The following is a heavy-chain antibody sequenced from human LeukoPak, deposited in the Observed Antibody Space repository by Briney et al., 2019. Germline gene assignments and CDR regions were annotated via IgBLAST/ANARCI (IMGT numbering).Heavy chain of an antibody. J-gene: IGHJ4*02. CDR2: INAGNGNT. V-gene: IGHV1-3*01. CDR3: ARAPPRYSSGWYIFDY. D-gene: IGHD6-19*01. Sequence: ASVKVSCKASGYTFTSYAMHWVRQAPGQRLEWMGWINAGNGNTKYSQKFQGRVTITRDTSASTAYMELSSLRSEDTAVYYCARAPPRYSSGWYIFDYWGQGTLVTVSS. CDR1: GYTFTSYA.